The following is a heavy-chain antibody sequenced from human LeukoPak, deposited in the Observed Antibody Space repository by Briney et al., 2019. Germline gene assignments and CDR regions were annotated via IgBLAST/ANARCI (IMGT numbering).Heavy chain of an antibody. Sequence: GYIHYSGSTSNNPSLKSRVTISVDTSKNQFSLKLTSVTAANTAVYYCARNYDFWSGYLDYWGQGTLVTVSS. CDR2: IHYSGST. J-gene: IGHJ4*02. D-gene: IGHD3-3*01. V-gene: IGHV4-59*01. CDR3: ARNYDFWSGYLDY.